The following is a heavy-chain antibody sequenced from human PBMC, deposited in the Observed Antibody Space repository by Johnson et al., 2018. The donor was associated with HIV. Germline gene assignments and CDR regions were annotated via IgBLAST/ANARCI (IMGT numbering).Heavy chain of an antibody. CDR2: IWYDGSNK. CDR1: GFTFSSYG. V-gene: IGHV3-33*01. Sequence: VQLVESGGGVVQPGRSLRLSCAASGFTFSSYGMHWVRQAPGKGLEWVAVIWYDGSNKYYADSVKGRFTISRDNSKNTLYLQMNSLRAEDTALYYCARDNFILGAFDIWGQGTMVTVSS. CDR3: ARDNFILGAFDI. D-gene: IGHD1-20*01. J-gene: IGHJ3*02.